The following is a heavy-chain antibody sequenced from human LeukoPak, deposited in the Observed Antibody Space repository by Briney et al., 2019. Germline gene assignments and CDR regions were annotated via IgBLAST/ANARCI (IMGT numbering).Heavy chain of an antibody. CDR2: IYYSGST. Sequence: PSETLSLTCTASGGSISSYYWSWIRQPPGKGLEWIGYIYYSGSTNYNPSLKSRVTISVDTSKNQFSLKLSSVTAADTAVYYCARTKWELPNYYFDYWGQGTLVTVSS. J-gene: IGHJ4*02. CDR1: GGSISSYY. CDR3: ARTKWELPNYYFDY. D-gene: IGHD1-26*01. V-gene: IGHV4-59*01.